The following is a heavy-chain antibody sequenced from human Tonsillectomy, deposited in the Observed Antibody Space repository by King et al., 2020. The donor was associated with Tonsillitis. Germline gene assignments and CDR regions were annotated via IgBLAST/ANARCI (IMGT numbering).Heavy chain of an antibody. Sequence: VQLVESGAEVKKPGSSVKVSCKASGGTFSSYAISWVRQAPGQGLEWMGRIIPILGIANYAQKFQGRGTITADKPTSTAYMELSSRRSEDTAVYYCARKPTPRAWEAAAGEHDYWGQGTLVTVSS. CDR1: GGTFSSYA. CDR3: ARKPTPRAWEAAAGEHDY. D-gene: IGHD6-13*01. V-gene: IGHV1-69*09. J-gene: IGHJ4*02. CDR2: IIPILGIA.